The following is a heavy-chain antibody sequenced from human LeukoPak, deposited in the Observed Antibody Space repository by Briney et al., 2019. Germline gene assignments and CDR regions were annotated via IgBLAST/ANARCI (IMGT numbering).Heavy chain of an antibody. CDR1: GFTFSSYA. CDR3: ARDHGSSTSMVFDY. CDR2: INDGDGT. D-gene: IGHD2-2*01. V-gene: IGHV3-23*01. Sequence: GGSLRLSCAASGFTFSSYAMSWVRQAPGKGLKWVSTINDGDGTYYADSVKGRFTISRDNAKNSLYLQMNSLRAEDTAVYYCARDHGSSTSMVFDYWGQGTLVTVSS. J-gene: IGHJ4*02.